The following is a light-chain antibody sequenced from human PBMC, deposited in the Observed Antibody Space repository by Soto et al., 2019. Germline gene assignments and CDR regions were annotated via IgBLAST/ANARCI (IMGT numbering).Light chain of an antibody. CDR3: QQYGSSPET. V-gene: IGKV3-20*01. Sequence: EIVLTQSPGTLSLSPGERATLSCRASQSVSSSYLAWYQQKPGQAPRLLIYGASSRATGIPDRFSGSGSGTDFPLTISRLEPEDFAVYYCQQYGSSPETFGPGTKVEIK. CDR1: QSVSSSY. J-gene: IGKJ1*01. CDR2: GAS.